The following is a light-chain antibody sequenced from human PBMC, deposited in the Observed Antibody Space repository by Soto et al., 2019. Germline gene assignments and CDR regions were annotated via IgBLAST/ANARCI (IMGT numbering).Light chain of an antibody. CDR1: SSDVGNSNY. Sequence: QSGLTQPPSASGSPGQSVTISCTGTSSDVGNSNYVSWYQHHPGEAPKLMIYEVSQRPSGVPDRFSGSKSGNTASLTVSGLQADDEADYYCYSDAGESYVFGTGNKVTFL. J-gene: IGLJ1*01. CDR2: EVS. CDR3: YSDAGESYV. V-gene: IGLV2-8*01.